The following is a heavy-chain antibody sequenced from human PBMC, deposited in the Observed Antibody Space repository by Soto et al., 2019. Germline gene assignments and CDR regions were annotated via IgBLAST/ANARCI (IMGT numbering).Heavy chain of an antibody. CDR1: GFTFSSYD. CDR2: IGTAGDT. V-gene: IGHV3-13*01. CDR3: ARGWELLGAFYI. J-gene: IGHJ3*02. Sequence: GGSLRLSCAASGFTFSSYDMHWVRQATGKGLEWVSAIGTAGDTYYPGSVKGRFTISRENAKNSLYLQMNSLRAEDTAVYYCARGWELLGAFYIWGQGTMVTVS. D-gene: IGHD1-26*01.